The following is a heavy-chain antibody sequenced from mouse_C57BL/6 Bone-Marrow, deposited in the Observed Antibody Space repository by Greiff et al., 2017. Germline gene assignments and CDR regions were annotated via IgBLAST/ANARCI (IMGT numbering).Heavy chain of an antibody. J-gene: IGHJ3*01. V-gene: IGHV1-7*01. CDR3: ARFGYYSNPFAY. CDR2: INTSSGYT. D-gene: IGHD2-5*01. Sequence: QVQLQQSGAELAKPGASVKLSCKASGYTFTSYWMHWVKQRPGQGLEWIGYINTSSGYTKYNQKFKDKATLTVDKSSSTAYMQLSSLTYEDSAVCYCARFGYYSNPFAYWGQGTLVTVAA. CDR1: GYTFTSYW.